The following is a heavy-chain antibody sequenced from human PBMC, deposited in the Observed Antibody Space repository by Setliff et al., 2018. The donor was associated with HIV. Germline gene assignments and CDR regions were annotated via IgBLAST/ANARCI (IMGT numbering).Heavy chain of an antibody. D-gene: IGHD3-22*01. CDR2: FDPEDGET. CDR1: GYSLTDLS. J-gene: IGHJ1*01. V-gene: IGHV1-24*01. Sequence: ASVKVSCKVSGYSLTDLSIHWVRQAPGKGLEWMGGFDPEDGETVYAQKLQGRVTMTEDTSTDTAYMELSNLRSEDTAMYYCATIRAYYYDSSGQEYFQYWGHGTLVTVSS. CDR3: ATIRAYYYDSSGQEYFQY.